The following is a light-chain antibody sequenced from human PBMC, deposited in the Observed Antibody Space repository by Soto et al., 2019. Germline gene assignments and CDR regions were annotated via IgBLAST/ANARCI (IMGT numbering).Light chain of an antibody. J-gene: IGLJ3*02. CDR2: DND. CDR1: NSNIGRTY. V-gene: IGLV1-51*01. CDR3: ATWHNSVNWV. Sequence: QSVLTQPPSVSAAPGQKVTISCSGSNSNIGRTYVSWYQQLPGTAPKLLIYDNDKRPSGIPDRFSGSKSGTSATLDISGLQTGDEADYYCATWHNSVNWVFGGGTKLTVL.